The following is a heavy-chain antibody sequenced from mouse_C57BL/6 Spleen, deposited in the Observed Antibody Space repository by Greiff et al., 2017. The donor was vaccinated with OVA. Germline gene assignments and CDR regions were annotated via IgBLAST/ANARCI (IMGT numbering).Heavy chain of an antibody. CDR2: ISGGGGNT. J-gene: IGHJ2*01. CDR3: ARREDGYNTRVFDY. V-gene: IGHV5-9*01. D-gene: IGHD2-3*01. Sequence: VQLKESGGGLVKPGGSLKLSCAASGFTFSSYTMSWVRQTPEKRLEWVATISGGGGNTYYPDSVKGRFTISRDNAKNTLYLQMSSLRSEDTALYYCARREDGYNTRVFDYWGQGTTLTVSS. CDR1: GFTFSSYT.